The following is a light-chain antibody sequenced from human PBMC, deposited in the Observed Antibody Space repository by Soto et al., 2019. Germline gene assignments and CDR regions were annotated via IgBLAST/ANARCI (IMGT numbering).Light chain of an antibody. J-gene: IGKJ3*01. Sequence: EIVMTQSPATLSVSPGERATLSCRASQSVSRNLAWYQQKPGQAPRLLIYGASTRATGIPARFSGSGSGTEFTLTISSLQSGDFAVYYCQQYNNCPFTFGPGTKVDIK. CDR3: QQYNNCPFT. V-gene: IGKV3-15*01. CDR1: QSVSRN. CDR2: GAS.